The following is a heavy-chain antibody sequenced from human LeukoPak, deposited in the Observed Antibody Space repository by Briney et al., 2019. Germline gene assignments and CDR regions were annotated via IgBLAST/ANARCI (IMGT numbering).Heavy chain of an antibody. CDR2: IYYSGST. J-gene: IGHJ3*02. Sequence: SETLSLTCTVSGGSISSYYWSWIRQPPGKGLEWIGYIYYSGSTNYNPSLKSRVTISVDTSKNQFSLKLSSVTAADTAVYYCATAWSLPDAFDIWGQGTMVTVSS. CDR1: GGSISSYY. CDR3: ATAWSLPDAFDI. D-gene: IGHD3-3*01. V-gene: IGHV4-59*01.